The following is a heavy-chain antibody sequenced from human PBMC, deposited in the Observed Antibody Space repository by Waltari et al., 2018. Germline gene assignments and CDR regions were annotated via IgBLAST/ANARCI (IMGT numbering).Heavy chain of an antibody. V-gene: IGHV3-21*01. J-gene: IGHJ6*02. CDR1: GFTFSSYS. D-gene: IGHD5-18*01. CDR2: ISSSSSYI. CDR3: ANGYSYGNYYYYGMDV. Sequence: EVQLVESGGGLVKPGGSLRLSCAASGFTFSSYSMNWVRQAPGKGLEWVSSISSSSSYIYYADSVKGRFTISRDNAKNSLYLQMNSLRAEDTAVYYCANGYSYGNYYYYGMDVWGQGTTVTVSS.